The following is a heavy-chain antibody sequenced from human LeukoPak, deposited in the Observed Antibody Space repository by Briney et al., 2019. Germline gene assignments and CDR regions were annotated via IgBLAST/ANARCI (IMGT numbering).Heavy chain of an antibody. CDR2: INHSGST. V-gene: IGHV4-34*01. D-gene: IGHD3-10*01. CDR1: GGSFSGYY. Sequence: SETLSLTCAVYGGSFSGYYWSWIRQPPGKGLEWIGEINHSGSTNYNPSLKSRVTISVDTSKNQFSLKLSSVTAADTAVYYCALNRYYGSNWFDPWGQGTLVTVSS. CDR3: ALNRYYGSNWFDP. J-gene: IGHJ5*02.